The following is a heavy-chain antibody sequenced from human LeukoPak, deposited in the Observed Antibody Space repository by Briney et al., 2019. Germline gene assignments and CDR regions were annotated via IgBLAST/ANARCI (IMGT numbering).Heavy chain of an antibody. V-gene: IGHV4-31*03. CDR2: IYSNGNT. J-gene: IGHJ4*02. D-gene: IGHD6-19*01. CDR1: GGSIISGASY. Sequence: SETLSLTCTVSGGSIISGASYWTWIRQHPGKGLESIGYIYSNGNTYYNPSLKSRVTISVDTSKNQCSLKLSSVTAADTAVYYCARHLGLVPYFDYWGQGTLVTVSS. CDR3: ARHLGLVPYFDY.